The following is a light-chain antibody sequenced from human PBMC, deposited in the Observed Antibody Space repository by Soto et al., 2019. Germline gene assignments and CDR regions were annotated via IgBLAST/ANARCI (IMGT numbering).Light chain of an antibody. J-gene: IGKJ1*01. Sequence: EIVMTQSPATLSVSPGERATLSCRASQSVSSNLAWYQQKPGQAPRLLIYGASTRATGIPARFSGSESETEFIRTIGSLQSEDYAVYYCQHYNNWPRTFGQGTKVEIK. CDR2: GAS. V-gene: IGKV3-15*01. CDR1: QSVSSN. CDR3: QHYNNWPRT.